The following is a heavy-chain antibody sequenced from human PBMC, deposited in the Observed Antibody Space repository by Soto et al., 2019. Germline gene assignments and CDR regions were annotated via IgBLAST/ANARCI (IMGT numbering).Heavy chain of an antibody. V-gene: IGHV4-31*03. Sequence: SETLSLTCTVSGGSISSGGYYWSWIRQHPGKGLEWIGYIYYRGSTYYNPSLKSRVTISVDTSKNQFSLKLSSVTAADTAVYYCARYGSGSYRYYYYGMDVWGQGTTVTVS. CDR2: IYYRGST. CDR1: GGSISSGGYY. CDR3: ARYGSGSYRYYYYGMDV. D-gene: IGHD3-10*01. J-gene: IGHJ6*02.